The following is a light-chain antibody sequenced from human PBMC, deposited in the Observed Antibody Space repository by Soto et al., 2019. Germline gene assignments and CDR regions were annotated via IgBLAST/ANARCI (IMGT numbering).Light chain of an antibody. CDR1: PGISNY. J-gene: IGKJ1*01. CDR3: QKYNSALRT. V-gene: IGKV1-27*01. CDR2: AAS. Sequence: DIQMTQSPSSLSASVGDRVTITCRASPGISNYLAWYQQKPGKVPKLLIYAASTLQSGVPSRFSGSGSGTDFTLTISSLQPEDVATYYCQKYNSALRTFGQGTKVEIK.